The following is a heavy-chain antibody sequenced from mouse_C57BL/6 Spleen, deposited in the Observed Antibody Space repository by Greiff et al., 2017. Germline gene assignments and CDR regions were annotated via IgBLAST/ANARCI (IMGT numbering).Heavy chain of an antibody. CDR1: GYTFTSYW. D-gene: IGHD1-1*01. V-gene: IGHV1-64*01. J-gene: IGHJ2*01. Sequence: QVQLQQPGAELVKPGASVKLSCKASGYTFTSYWMHWVKQRPGQGLEWIGMIHPNSGSTNYNEKFKSKATLTVDKSSSTAYMQLSSLTSEDSAVYYCARAPLITTVVASDYWGQGTTRTVSS. CDR2: IHPNSGST. CDR3: ARAPLITTVVASDY.